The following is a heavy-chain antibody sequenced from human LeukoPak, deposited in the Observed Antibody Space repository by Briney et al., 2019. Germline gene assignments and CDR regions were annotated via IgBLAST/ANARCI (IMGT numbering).Heavy chain of an antibody. CDR2: ISSSSSYI. Sequence: PGGSLRLSCSASGFTFSTYDMNWVRQAPGKGLEWVSSISSSSSYIYYADSVKGRFTISRDNAKNSLYLQMNSLRAEDTAVYYCARAPYGDSNDAFDIWGQGTMVTVSS. J-gene: IGHJ3*02. D-gene: IGHD4-17*01. CDR1: GFTFSTYD. CDR3: ARAPYGDSNDAFDI. V-gene: IGHV3-21*01.